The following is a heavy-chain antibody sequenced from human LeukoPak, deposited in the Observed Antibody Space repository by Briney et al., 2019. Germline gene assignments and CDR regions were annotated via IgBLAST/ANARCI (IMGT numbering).Heavy chain of an antibody. CDR1: GFTFSTYA. Sequence: GGPLRLSCAASGFTFSTYAMGWVRQAPGKGLEWVSGIRGSGDSTYYADSVKGRFTISRDNSKNTLYLQMNSLRAEDTAVYYCAKGHTDSEWLYFDSWGQGSLVTVSS. V-gene: IGHV3-23*01. CDR2: IRGSGDST. D-gene: IGHD5-12*01. J-gene: IGHJ4*02. CDR3: AKGHTDSEWLYFDS.